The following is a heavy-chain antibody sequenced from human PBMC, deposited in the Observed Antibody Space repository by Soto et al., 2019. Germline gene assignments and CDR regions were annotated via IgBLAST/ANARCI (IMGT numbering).Heavy chain of an antibody. V-gene: IGHV3-23*01. J-gene: IGHJ4*02. CDR3: AKRGDYDRSGTLGY. D-gene: IGHD3-22*01. Sequence: EVQLLESGGGLVQPGGSLRLSCAASGFTFSSYAMIWVRQAPGKGLQWVSAISGSAGSTYYADSVKGRFTISRDNSKNTLYLQMDSLRGEDTDVYYCAKRGDYDRSGTLGYWGQGTLVTVSS. CDR2: ISGSAGST. CDR1: GFTFSSYA.